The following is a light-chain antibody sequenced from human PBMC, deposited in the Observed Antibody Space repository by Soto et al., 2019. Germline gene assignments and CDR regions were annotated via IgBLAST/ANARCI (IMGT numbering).Light chain of an antibody. J-gene: IGKJ1*01. CDR2: KAS. Sequence: DIQMTQSPSTLSASVGDRVTITCRASQSISSWLAWYQQKPGKAPKLLIYKASSLESGVPPRFSGSGSGTELTLTINSRQPDDFATYYCQQDNSYWTFGQGTQVEIQ. CDR1: QSISSW. CDR3: QQDNSYWT. V-gene: IGKV1-5*03.